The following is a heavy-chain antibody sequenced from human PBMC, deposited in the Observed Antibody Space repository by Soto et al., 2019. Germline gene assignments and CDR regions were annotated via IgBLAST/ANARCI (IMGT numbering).Heavy chain of an antibody. V-gene: IGHV4-31*03. Sequence: PSETLSLTCTVSGGSISSGGYYWSWIRQHPGKGLEWIGYIYYSGSTYYNPSLKSRVTISVDTSKNQFSLKLSSVTAADTAVYYCERVGYHTLTGYYTLDYWGQGTLVTVSS. CDR2: IYYSGST. D-gene: IGHD3-9*01. CDR1: GGSISSGGYY. J-gene: IGHJ4*02. CDR3: ERVGYHTLTGYYTLDY.